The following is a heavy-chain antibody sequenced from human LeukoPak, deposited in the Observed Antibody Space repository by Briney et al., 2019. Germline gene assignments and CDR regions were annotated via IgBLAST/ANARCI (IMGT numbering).Heavy chain of an antibody. CDR1: GGSFSGYY. CDR2: INHSGST. Sequence: SETLSLTCAVYGGSFSGYYWSWIRQPPGKGLEWIGEINHSGSTNYNPSLKSRVTISVDTSKNQFSLKLSSVTAADTAVYYCARLRRPNYFFSYYYYYYMDVWGKGTTVTVSS. CDR3: ARLRRPNYFFSYYYYYYMDV. D-gene: IGHD2/OR15-2a*01. V-gene: IGHV4-34*01. J-gene: IGHJ6*03.